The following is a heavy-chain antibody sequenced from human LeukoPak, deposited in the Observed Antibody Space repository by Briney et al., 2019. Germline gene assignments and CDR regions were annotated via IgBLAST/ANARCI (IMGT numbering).Heavy chain of an antibody. Sequence: SVKVSCKASGGTFSSYAISWVRQAPGQGLEWMGGIIPIFGTANYAQKFQGRVTITADESTSTAYMELSSLRSEDTAVYYCARGLGDYDYVWGKDYFDYWGQGTLVTVSS. CDR1: GGTFSSYA. V-gene: IGHV1-69*13. J-gene: IGHJ4*02. CDR3: ARGLGDYDYVWGKDYFDY. CDR2: IIPIFGTA. D-gene: IGHD3-16*01.